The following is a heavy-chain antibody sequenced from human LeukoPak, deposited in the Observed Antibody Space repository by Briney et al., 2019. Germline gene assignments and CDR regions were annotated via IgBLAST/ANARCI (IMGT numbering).Heavy chain of an antibody. D-gene: IGHD2-15*01. CDR1: GGTFSSYA. Sequence: ASVKDSCKASGGTFSSYAISWVRQAPGQGLEWMGGIFPIFGTANYAQKFQGRVTITADKSTSTAYMELSSLRSEDTAVYYCAREAVVAATPYYFDYWGQGTLVTVSS. CDR3: AREAVVAATPYYFDY. CDR2: IFPIFGTA. J-gene: IGHJ4*02. V-gene: IGHV1-69*06.